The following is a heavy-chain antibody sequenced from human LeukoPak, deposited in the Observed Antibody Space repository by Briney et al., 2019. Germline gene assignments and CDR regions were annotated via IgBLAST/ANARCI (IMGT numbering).Heavy chain of an antibody. J-gene: IGHJ4*02. CDR2: ISGSGGST. V-gene: IGHV3-23*01. CDR1: GFTFSSYA. CDR3: AKGRPRRYCSSTSCYTADY. Sequence: GGSLRLSCAASGFTFSSYAMSWVRQAPGKGLEWVSAISGSGGSTYYADSVKGRFTISRDNSKNTLYLQMNSLRAEDTAVYYCAKGRPRRYCSSTSCYTADYWGQGTLVTVSS. D-gene: IGHD2-2*02.